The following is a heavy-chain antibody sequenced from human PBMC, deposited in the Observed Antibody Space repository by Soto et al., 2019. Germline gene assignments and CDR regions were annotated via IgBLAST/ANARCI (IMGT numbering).Heavy chain of an antibody. Sequence: TSETLSLTCRVAGGSISSGNYYWSWIRQHPGKGLEWIWHIYYSGSTYYKSSLKSRVTISVDTSKNQFSLKLTSVTSADTAVYYCARSGVIPAAKWFDPWGQGTLVTVSS. D-gene: IGHD2-2*01. CDR2: IYYSGST. CDR1: GGSISSGNYY. V-gene: IGHV4-31*03. CDR3: ARSGVIPAAKWFDP. J-gene: IGHJ5*02.